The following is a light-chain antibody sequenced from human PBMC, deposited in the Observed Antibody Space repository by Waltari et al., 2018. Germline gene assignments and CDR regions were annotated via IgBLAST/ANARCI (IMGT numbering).Light chain of an antibody. CDR1: SSAVGSYNL. CDR2: EVS. Sequence: SALTQPPSMSWSLRVSITIPCTRTSSAVGSYNLAFWYQQHPGKAHKLMIYEVSKRPSGVSNRFSGSKSGNTASLTISGLQAEDEADYDCCSYAGSSTFVFGGGTKLTVL. V-gene: IGLV2-23*02. J-gene: IGLJ2*01. CDR3: CSYAGSSTFV.